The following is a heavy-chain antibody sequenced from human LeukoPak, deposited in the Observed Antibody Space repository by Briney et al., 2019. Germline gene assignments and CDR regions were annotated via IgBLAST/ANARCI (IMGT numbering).Heavy chain of an antibody. V-gene: IGHV1-69*05. CDR1: GGTFSSYA. CDR3: ARGSLAAATDEIDY. CDR2: IIPIFGTA. D-gene: IGHD6-13*01. J-gene: IGHJ4*02. Sequence: ASVKVSCKASGGTFSSYAISWVRQAPGQGLEWMGGIIPIFGTANYAQKFQGRVTITTDESTSTAYMELSSLRSEDTAVYYCARGSLAAATDEIDYWGQGTLVTVSS.